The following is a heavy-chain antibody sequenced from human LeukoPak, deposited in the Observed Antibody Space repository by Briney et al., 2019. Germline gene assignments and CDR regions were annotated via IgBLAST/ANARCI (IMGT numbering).Heavy chain of an antibody. V-gene: IGHV3-23*01. Sequence: GGSLRLSCAASGFTFSSYAMSWVRQAPGKGLEWVSAISGSGGSTYYADSVKSRFTISRDNSKNTLYLQMNSLRAEDTAVYYCAKGRYSSGWYRLDYWGQGTLVTVSS. CDR1: GFTFSSYA. J-gene: IGHJ4*02. CDR3: AKGRYSSGWYRLDY. CDR2: ISGSGGST. D-gene: IGHD6-19*01.